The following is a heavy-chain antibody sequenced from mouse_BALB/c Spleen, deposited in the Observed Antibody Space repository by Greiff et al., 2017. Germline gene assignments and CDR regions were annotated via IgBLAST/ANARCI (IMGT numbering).Heavy chain of an antibody. CDR3: ARGGGNYNFDY. Sequence: QVQLQQSGAELVRPGSSVKISCKASGYAFSSYWMNWVKQRPGQGLEWIGQIYPGDGDTNYNGKFKGKATLTADKSSSTAYMQLSSLTSEDSAVYFCARGGGNYNFDYWGQGTTLRVSS. J-gene: IGHJ2*01. CDR2: IYPGDGDT. V-gene: IGHV1-80*01. CDR1: GYAFSSYW. D-gene: IGHD2-1*01.